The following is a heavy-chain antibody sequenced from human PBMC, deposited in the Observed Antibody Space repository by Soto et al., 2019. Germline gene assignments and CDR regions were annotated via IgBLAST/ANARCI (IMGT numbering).Heavy chain of an antibody. Sequence: ASLKVSCKASGYTFTSYGISWVRQAPGQGLEWMGWINSYNGNTNYAQKLQGRVTMTTDTSTSTAYMELRSLRSDDTAVYYCAREPVDGIWFDPWGEGTLVSVSS. CDR3: AREPVDGIWFDP. J-gene: IGHJ5*02. CDR1: GYTFTSYG. V-gene: IGHV1-18*01. D-gene: IGHD6-19*01. CDR2: INSYNGNT.